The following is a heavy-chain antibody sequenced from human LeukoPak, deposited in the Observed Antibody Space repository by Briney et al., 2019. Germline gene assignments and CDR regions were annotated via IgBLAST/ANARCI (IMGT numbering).Heavy chain of an antibody. CDR1: GDSINSLDL. CDR2: MYLSGTT. J-gene: IGHJ4*02. Sequence: SETLSLTCTVSGDSINSLDLWSWVRQPPGKGLEWIGEMYLSGTTHSNPSVKSRVTISIDKFKNQFFLNLSSVTAADTAVYYCAGLVGRYSSGLYYYYFDYWGQGTLVTVSS. V-gene: IGHV4-4*02. CDR3: AGLVGRYSSGLYYYYFDY. D-gene: IGHD3-22*01.